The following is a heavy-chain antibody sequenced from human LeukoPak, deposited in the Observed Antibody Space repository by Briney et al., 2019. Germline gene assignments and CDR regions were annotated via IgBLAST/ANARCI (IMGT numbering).Heavy chain of an antibody. J-gene: IGHJ4*02. CDR2: IIPIFGTA. D-gene: IGHD2-21*02. Sequence: EASVKVSCKASGGTFSSYAISWARQAPGQGLEWMGRIIPIFGTANYAQKFQGRVTITTDESTSTAYMELSSLRSEDTAVYYCARDRVRTAIPSYFDYWGQGTLVTVSS. CDR3: ARDRVRTAIPSYFDY. V-gene: IGHV1-69*05. CDR1: GGTFSSYA.